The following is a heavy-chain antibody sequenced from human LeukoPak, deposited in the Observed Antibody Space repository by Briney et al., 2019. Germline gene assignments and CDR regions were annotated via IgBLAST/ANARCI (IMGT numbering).Heavy chain of an antibody. V-gene: IGHV3-74*01. CDR2: IKGDGIST. Sequence: GGSLRLSCAASGFTFSSYGMHWVRHAPGQGLVWVSRIKGDGISTNYADSVKGRFTISRDIAKNTLYLQMNSLRAEDTGVYYCAKDHYWSIDYWGRGTLVTVSS. D-gene: IGHD3-3*01. J-gene: IGHJ4*02. CDR3: AKDHYWSIDY. CDR1: GFTFSSYG.